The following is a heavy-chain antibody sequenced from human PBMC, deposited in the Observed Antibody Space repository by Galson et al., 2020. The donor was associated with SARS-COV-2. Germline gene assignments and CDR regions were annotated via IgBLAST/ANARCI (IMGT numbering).Heavy chain of an antibody. CDR1: GTSISSGSYS. V-gene: IGHV4-30-2*01. CDR2: ISHSGGT. J-gene: IGHJ3*02. Sequence: TLSLTCAVSGTSISSGSYSWNWIRQPPGKGLEWMRYISHSGGTYYNPSLKSRVTISGDRSKNQFSLRLSSVTAADTAVYYCARLHYGEYAPEAFDIWGPGTRVTVAS. D-gene: IGHD4-17*01. CDR3: ARLHYGEYAPEAFDI.